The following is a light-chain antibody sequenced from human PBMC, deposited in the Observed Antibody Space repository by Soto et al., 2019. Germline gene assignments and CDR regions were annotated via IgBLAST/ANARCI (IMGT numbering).Light chain of an antibody. V-gene: IGLV2-14*01. CDR3: SSYTTSSTLNVV. J-gene: IGLJ2*01. CDR2: DVT. CDR1: SSDVGGYNY. Sequence: QSALTQPASVSGSPGQSITISCTGTSSDVGGYNYVSWYQQHPGEAPKLMIYDVTNRPSGVSNRFSGSKSGDTASLTISGLQAEDEADYCCSSYTTSSTLNVVFGGGTKLTVL.